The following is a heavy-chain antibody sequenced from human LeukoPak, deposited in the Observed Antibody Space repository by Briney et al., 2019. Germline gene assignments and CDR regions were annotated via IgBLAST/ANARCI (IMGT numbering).Heavy chain of an antibody. CDR1: GYTFTSYD. Sequence: GASVKVSCKASGYTFTSYDINWVRQATGQGLEWMGWMNPNSGNTGYAQKFQGRVTITRNTSISTAYMELSSLRSEDTAVYYCARGEGSTSLYYMDVWGKGTTVTVSS. CDR2: MNPNSGNT. J-gene: IGHJ6*03. D-gene: IGHD2-2*01. CDR3: ARGEGSTSLYYMDV. V-gene: IGHV1-8*03.